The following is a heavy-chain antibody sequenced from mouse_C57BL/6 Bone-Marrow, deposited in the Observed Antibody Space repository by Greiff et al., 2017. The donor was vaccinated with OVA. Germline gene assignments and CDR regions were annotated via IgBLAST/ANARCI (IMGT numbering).Heavy chain of an antibody. CDR1: GYTFTNYW. V-gene: IGHV1-63*01. J-gene: IGHJ3*01. CDR3: AMSLYYGTPAWFAY. CDR2: IYPGGGYT. D-gene: IGHD2-1*01. Sequence: QVQLQQSGAELVRPGTSVKMSCKASGYTFTNYWIGWAKQRPGHGLEWIGDIYPGGGYTNSNEKFKGKATLTADKSSSKAYMQFSSLTSEESAIYYCAMSLYYGTPAWFAYWGQGTLVTVSA.